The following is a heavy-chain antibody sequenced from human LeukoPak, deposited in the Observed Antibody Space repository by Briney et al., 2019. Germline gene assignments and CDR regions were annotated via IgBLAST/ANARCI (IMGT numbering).Heavy chain of an antibody. CDR2: ISAYNGNT. CDR3: ARDHSWGPMDYFDY. V-gene: IGHV1-18*04. J-gene: IGHJ4*02. CDR1: GYTFTSYG. D-gene: IGHD1-26*01. Sequence: ASVKVSCKASGYTFTSYGISWVRQAPGQGLEWMGWISAYNGNTNYAQKLQGRGTMTTDTSTSTAYMELRSLRSDDTAVYYCARDHSWGPMDYFDYWGQGTLVTVSS.